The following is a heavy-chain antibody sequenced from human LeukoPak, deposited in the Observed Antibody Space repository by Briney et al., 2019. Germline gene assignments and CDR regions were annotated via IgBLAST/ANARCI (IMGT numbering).Heavy chain of an antibody. CDR2: ISSSSSTI. CDR1: GFTFSSYS. V-gene: IGHV3-48*01. Sequence: PGGSLRLSCAASGFTFSSYSMNWARQAPGKGLEWVSYISSSSSTIYYADSVKGRFTISRDNAKNSLYPQMNSLRAEDTAVYYCARDLGVVSHYYFDYWGQGTLVTVSS. J-gene: IGHJ4*02. CDR3: ARDLGVVSHYYFDY. D-gene: IGHD2/OR15-2a*01.